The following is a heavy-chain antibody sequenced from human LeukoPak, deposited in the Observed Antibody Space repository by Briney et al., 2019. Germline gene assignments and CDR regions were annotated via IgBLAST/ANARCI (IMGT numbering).Heavy chain of an antibody. J-gene: IGHJ5*02. D-gene: IGHD6-6*01. Sequence: SETLSLTCAVYGGSFSGYYWSWIRQPPGKGLEWLGEINHSGSTNYNPSLKSRVTISVDTSKNQFSLKLSSVTAADTAVYYCARAPGYSSSSGGLDPWGQGTLVTVSS. CDR2: INHSGST. CDR1: GGSFSGYY. CDR3: ARAPGYSSSSGGLDP. V-gene: IGHV4-34*01.